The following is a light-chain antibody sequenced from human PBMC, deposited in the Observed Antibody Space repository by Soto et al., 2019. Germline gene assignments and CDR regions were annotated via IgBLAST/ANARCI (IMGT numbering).Light chain of an antibody. Sequence: DIQMTQSPSSLSASVGDRVTITCRASQGITNYLAWYQQKPGKAPKLLIYAASTLQSGVPSRFSGSGSGTDFTLTISSLQPADVATYFCQKYNSATYTFGQGTKLDIK. CDR1: QGITNY. CDR2: AAS. CDR3: QKYNSATYT. V-gene: IGKV1-27*01. J-gene: IGKJ2*01.